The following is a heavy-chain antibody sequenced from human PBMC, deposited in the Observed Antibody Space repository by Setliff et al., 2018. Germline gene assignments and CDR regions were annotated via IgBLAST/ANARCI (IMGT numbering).Heavy chain of an antibody. CDR2: IKSDGTSI. D-gene: IGHD4-17*01. V-gene: IGHV3-74*01. Sequence: PGGSLRLSCAASGFTFSDFSINWVRQAPGKGLEWVSRIKSDGTSISYADSVKGRLTISRDSAKNSVFLQMSSLRIEDTAVYYCARAPGDYDYWYFDVWGRGTLVTVSS. J-gene: IGHJ2*01. CDR1: GFTFSDFS. CDR3: ARAPGDYDYWYFDV.